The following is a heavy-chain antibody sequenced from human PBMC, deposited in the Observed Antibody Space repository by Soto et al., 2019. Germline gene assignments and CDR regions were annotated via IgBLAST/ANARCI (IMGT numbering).Heavy chain of an antibody. V-gene: IGHV1-46*01. Sequence: ASVKVSCKASGYTFSLFYMHWVRQAPGQGLEWMGIINPSGDNTTYAQKFQGRVTMTRDTSTSTVYMELSSLRSEDTAVYYCARGITLPTPLDYWGQGTLVTVSS. CDR1: GYTFSLFY. CDR3: ARGITLPTPLDY. J-gene: IGHJ4*02. D-gene: IGHD1-20*01. CDR2: INPSGDNT.